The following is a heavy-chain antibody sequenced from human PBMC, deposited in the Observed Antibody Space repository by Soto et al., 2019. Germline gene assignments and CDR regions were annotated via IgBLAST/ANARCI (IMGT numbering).Heavy chain of an antibody. CDR1: GDSISRAGYS. CDR3: ARENRVGTYYFDY. V-gene: IGHV4-30-2*06. J-gene: IGHJ4*02. D-gene: IGHD1-26*01. Sequence: SETLSLTCAVSGDSISRAGYSWTWIRQSPGKGLEWIGYIFHTGSTYYNPSLKSRVTISIDRSENQFSLKLNSATAADTAVYYCARENRVGTYYFDYWGRGTLVTVSS. CDR2: IFHTGST.